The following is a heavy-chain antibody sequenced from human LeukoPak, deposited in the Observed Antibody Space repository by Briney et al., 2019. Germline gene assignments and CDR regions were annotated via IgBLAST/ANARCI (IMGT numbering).Heavy chain of an antibody. J-gene: IGHJ4*02. Sequence: GASVKVSCKASGYTFTSYYMHWVRQAPGQGLEWMGIINPSGGSTSYAQKFQGRVTMTRDMSTSTVYMELSSLRSEDTAVYYCARAPDGGYGDYGGSYFDYWGQGTLVTVSS. CDR1: GYTFTSYY. V-gene: IGHV1-46*01. D-gene: IGHD4-17*01. CDR2: INPSGGST. CDR3: ARAPDGGYGDYGGSYFDY.